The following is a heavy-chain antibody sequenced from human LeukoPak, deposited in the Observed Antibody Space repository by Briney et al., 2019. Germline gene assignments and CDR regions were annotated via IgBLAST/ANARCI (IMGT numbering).Heavy chain of an antibody. CDR1: GGSISSISYY. V-gene: IGHV4-39*01. D-gene: IGHD1-26*01. CDR2: IYYTGST. Sequence: SETLSLTCTISGGSISSISYYWGWIRQPPGKGLEWIGSIYYTGSTYYNPSLKSRVTVSVGTSKNQFSLNLRSVTAADTAVYYCASRFSGSSELDYWGQGTLVTVSS. J-gene: IGHJ4*02. CDR3: ASRFSGSSELDY.